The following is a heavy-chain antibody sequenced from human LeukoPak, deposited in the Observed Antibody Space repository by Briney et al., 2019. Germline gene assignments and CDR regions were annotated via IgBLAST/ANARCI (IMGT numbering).Heavy chain of an antibody. CDR3: ARDLRRSGWYAY. CDR2: IDYSAST. J-gene: IGHJ4*02. V-gene: IGHV4-59*01. CDR1: GGSISTYY. Sequence: SETLSLTCTVSGGSISTYYWSWIRQPPGKGLEWIAYIDYSASTNYNPSLKSRVTISVDTSKNQFSLKLSSVTAADTAVYYCARDLRRSGWYAYWGQGTLVTVSS. D-gene: IGHD6-19*01.